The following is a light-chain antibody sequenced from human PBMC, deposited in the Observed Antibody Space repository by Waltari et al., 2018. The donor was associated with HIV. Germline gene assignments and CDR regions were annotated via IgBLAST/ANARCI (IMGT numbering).Light chain of an antibody. CDR1: QIISSH. V-gene: IGKV1-39*01. Sequence: DIQMTQSPSSLSAYVGDRVSITCRASQIISSHLNWFQQRPGKAPNLLIYAASNLQNGVPSRFSGSGSGTEFNLTISSLQPEDFAIYYCQQTHNTPLTFGGGTKVDI. J-gene: IGKJ4*01. CDR3: QQTHNTPLT. CDR2: AAS.